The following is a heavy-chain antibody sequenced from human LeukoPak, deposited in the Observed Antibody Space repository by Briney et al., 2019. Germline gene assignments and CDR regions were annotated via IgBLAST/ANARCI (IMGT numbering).Heavy chain of an antibody. Sequence: GGSLRLSCAASGFTFSSYAVHWVRQAPGKGLEWVAVISYDGSNKYYADSVKGRFTISRDNSKNTLYLQMNSLRAEDTAVYYCARGDTAMVDYWGQGTLVTVSS. CDR1: GFTFSSYA. D-gene: IGHD5-18*01. V-gene: IGHV3-30*04. J-gene: IGHJ4*02. CDR3: ARGDTAMVDY. CDR2: ISYDGSNK.